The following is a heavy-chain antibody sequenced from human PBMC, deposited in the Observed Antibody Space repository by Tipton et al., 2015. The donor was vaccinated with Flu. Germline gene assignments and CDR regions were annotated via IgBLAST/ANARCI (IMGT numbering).Heavy chain of an antibody. V-gene: IGHV3-48*03. CDR2: ISSSGTTI. CDR3: ATLTGDDY. Sequence: SLRLSCAASGFTFKSYEVNWVRLAPGKGLEWLSYISSSGTTISYADSVKGRFTISRDNAKNSLYLQMNSLRAEDTSVYYCATLTGDDYWGQGTLVTVSS. CDR1: GFTFKSYE. D-gene: IGHD7-27*01. J-gene: IGHJ4*02.